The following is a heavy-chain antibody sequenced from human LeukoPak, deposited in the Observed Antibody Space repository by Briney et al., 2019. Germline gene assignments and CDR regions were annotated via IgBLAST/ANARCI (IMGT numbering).Heavy chain of an antibody. Sequence: SVKVSCKASGGTFSSYAISWVRQAPGQGLEWMGGIIPIFGTANYAQKFQGRVTITADESTSTAYMELSSLRSEDTAVYYCARVNYDFWSGYYARGDFDYWGQGTLVTVSS. CDR1: GGTFSSYA. CDR2: IIPIFGTA. V-gene: IGHV1-69*13. D-gene: IGHD3-3*01. J-gene: IGHJ4*02. CDR3: ARVNYDFWSGYYARGDFDY.